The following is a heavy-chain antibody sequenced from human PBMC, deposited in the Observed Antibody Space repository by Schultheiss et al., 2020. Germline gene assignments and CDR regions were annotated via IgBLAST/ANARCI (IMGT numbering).Heavy chain of an antibody. J-gene: IGHJ4*02. V-gene: IGHV3-7*01. D-gene: IGHD5-18*01. CDR2: IKQDGSEK. CDR3: ARVLKDTAMVN. Sequence: GGSLRLSCAASEFTFSSYDMHWVRQAPGKGLEWVANIKQDGSEKYYVDSVKGRFTISRDNAKNSLYLQMNSLRAEDTAVYYCARVLKDTAMVNWGQGTLVTVSS. CDR1: EFTFSSYD.